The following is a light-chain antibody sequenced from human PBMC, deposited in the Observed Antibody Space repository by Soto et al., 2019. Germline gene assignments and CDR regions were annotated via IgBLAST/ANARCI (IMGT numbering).Light chain of an antibody. V-gene: IGLV2-23*01. CDR1: SSDVGSYDL. CDR2: EGS. CDR3: CSYAGSSTYV. J-gene: IGLJ1*01. Sequence: ALTQPASVSGSPGQSITISCSGTSSDVGSYDLVSWYQQHPGKAPKLMIYEGSKRPSGISIRFSGSKSGKSASLTISGLQAEDEAEYYCCSYAGSSTYVFGTGTKVTVL.